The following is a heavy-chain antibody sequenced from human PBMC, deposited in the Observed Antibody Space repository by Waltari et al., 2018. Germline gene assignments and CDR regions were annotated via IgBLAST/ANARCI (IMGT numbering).Heavy chain of an antibody. CDR3: ARSLGVVPAPYH. CDR2: IYDSENT. CDR1: GASISRDTFY. Sequence: QVQLQESGPGLVKPSQTLSLTCTVSGASISRDTFYWSWIRQHPEKGLEWIGYIYDSENTYYSPSLRNRVTMSVDRSKTQFSLRLTSVTAADTAVYYCARSLGVVPAPYHWGQGTLVTVSS. D-gene: IGHD2-2*01. V-gene: IGHV4-30-4*08. J-gene: IGHJ5*02.